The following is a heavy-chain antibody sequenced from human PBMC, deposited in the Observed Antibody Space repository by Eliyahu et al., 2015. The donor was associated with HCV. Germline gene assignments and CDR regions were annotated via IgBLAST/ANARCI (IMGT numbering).Heavy chain of an antibody. CDR2: IXHSGST. V-gene: IGHV4-38-2*01. D-gene: IGHD4-17*01. CDR3: ARIHDYGDAP. Sequence: QVQLQESGPGLVKPSETLSLTCAXSGYSISXXXYWGXIRQPPGKGLEWIGSIXHSGSTYYNPSLKSRVTISVDTSKNQFSLKLSSVTAADTAVYYCARIHDYGDAPWGQGTLVTVSS. CDR1: GYSISXXXY. J-gene: IGHJ5*02.